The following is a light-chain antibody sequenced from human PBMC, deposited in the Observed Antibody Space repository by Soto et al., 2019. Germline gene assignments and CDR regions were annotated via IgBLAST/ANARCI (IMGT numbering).Light chain of an antibody. CDR2: AAS. Sequence: DIQMTQSPSSLSASVGDRVTITCRASQSISTYLNWYQQKVGKAPKLLIYAASSLQRGVPSRFSASGSGTEFTLTISSLHPEDFATYYCQKSYSTPRTFGQGTTLEIK. J-gene: IGKJ2*02. CDR3: QKSYSTPRT. CDR1: QSISTY. V-gene: IGKV1-39*01.